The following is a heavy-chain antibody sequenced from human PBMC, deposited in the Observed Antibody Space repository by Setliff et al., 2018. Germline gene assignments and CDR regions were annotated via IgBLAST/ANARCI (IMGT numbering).Heavy chain of an antibody. CDR2: IFSNDEK. V-gene: IGHV2-26*01. D-gene: IGHD3-22*01. CDR1: GFSLSNSKMG. J-gene: IGHJ3*02. CDR3: ARTRDGPYYYDSRGYYYDAFDI. Sequence: PSQTLTLTCTVSGFSLSNSKMGVSWIRQPPGKALEWLAHIFSNDEKSYSTSLQTRLTISKDTSKSQVVLTMTNMDPADTGTYYCARTRDGPYYYDSRGYYYDAFDIWGQGTLVTVSS.